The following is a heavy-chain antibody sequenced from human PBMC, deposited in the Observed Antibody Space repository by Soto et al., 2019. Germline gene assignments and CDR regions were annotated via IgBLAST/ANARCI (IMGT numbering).Heavy chain of an antibody. V-gene: IGHV1-8*01. D-gene: IGHD1-1*01. CDR2: MSPNSGAT. J-gene: IGHJ6*02. CDR3: ARGVDAGVDV. Sequence: QVQLVQSGAEVTKPGASVKVSCKASGYTFTSYDINWVRQATGQGLEWMGWMSPNSGATGYARKFQGRVTMTRDTFISTAYMELSNLRSEDTAIYYCARGVDAGVDVWGQWTTVTVSS. CDR1: GYTFTSYD.